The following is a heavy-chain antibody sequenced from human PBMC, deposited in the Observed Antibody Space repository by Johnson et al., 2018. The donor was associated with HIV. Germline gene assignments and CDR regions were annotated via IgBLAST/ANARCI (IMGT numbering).Heavy chain of an antibody. CDR2: IRFDGSNK. CDR1: GFTFSSYG. V-gene: IGHV3-30*02. J-gene: IGHJ3*02. CDR3: ARDLPSTMIVVVIQPRDAFDM. D-gene: IGHD3-22*01. Sequence: QVQLVESGGGVVQPGGSLRLSCAASGFTFSSYGMHWVRQAPGKGLEWVAFIRFDGSNKYYADSVKGRFTISRDNSKNTLYLQMNSLRAEDTAVYYCARDLPSTMIVVVIQPRDAFDMWGQGTMVTVSS.